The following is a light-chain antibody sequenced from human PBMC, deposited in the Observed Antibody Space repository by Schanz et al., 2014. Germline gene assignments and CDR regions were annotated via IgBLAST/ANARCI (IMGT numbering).Light chain of an antibody. V-gene: IGLV2-8*01. CDR2: EVT. CDR1: SSDIGNYNY. Sequence: QSALTQPPSASGSPGQSVTISCTGTSSDIGNYNYVSWYQQHPGQAPKLVIYEVTKRPSGVPDRFSGSKSGNTASLTVSGLQAEDEADYYCSSYAGNNDFGVFGGGTKVTVL. J-gene: IGLJ2*01. CDR3: SSYAGNNDFGV.